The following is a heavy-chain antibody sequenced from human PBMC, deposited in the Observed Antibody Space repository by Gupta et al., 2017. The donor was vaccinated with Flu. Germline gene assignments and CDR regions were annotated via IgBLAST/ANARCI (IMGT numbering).Heavy chain of an antibody. V-gene: IGHV3-30*18. CDR2: ISYDGSNK. CDR1: SSYG. Sequence: SSYGMHWVRQAPGKGLEWVAVISYDGSNKYYADSVKGRFTISRDNSKNTLYLQMNSLRAEDTAVYYCAKDRVSAGATPLDYWAQGTLATVPS. CDR3: AKDRVSAGATPLDY. J-gene: IGHJ4*02. D-gene: IGHD1-26*01.